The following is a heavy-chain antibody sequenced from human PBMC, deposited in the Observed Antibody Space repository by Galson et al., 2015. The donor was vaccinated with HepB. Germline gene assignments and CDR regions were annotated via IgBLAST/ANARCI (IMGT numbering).Heavy chain of an antibody. Sequence: SVKVSCKASGYTFTSYDINWVRQATGQGLEWMGWMNPNSGNTGYAQKFQGRVTMTRNTSISTAYMELSSLRSEDTAVYYCARGASCSGGSCYSDNYYSYYGMAVWGQGTTVTVSS. J-gene: IGHJ6*02. CDR1: GYTFTSYD. V-gene: IGHV1-8*01. D-gene: IGHD2-15*01. CDR3: ARGASCSGGSCYSDNYYSYYGMAV. CDR2: MNPNSGNT.